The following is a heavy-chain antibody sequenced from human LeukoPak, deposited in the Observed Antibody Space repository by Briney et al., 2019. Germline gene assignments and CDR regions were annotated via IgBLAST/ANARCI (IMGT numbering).Heavy chain of an antibody. Sequence: GSLRLSCAASGFTFSSYSMNWVRQAPGKVLEWVSYISSSSSTIYYADSVKGRFTISRDNAKNSLYLQMNSLRAEDTAVYYCARAPYSSGWYDYWGQRTLVTVSS. CDR1: GFTFSSYS. CDR3: ARAPYSSGWYDY. D-gene: IGHD6-19*01. J-gene: IGHJ4*02. CDR2: ISSSSSTI. V-gene: IGHV3-48*01.